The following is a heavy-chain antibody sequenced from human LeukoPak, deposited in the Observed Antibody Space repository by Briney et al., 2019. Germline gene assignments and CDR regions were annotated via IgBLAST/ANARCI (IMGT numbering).Heavy chain of an antibody. CDR1: GFTVSSNY. J-gene: IGHJ4*02. Sequence: GGSLRLSWAASGFTVSSNYMSWVRQAPGKGLEWVSVIYSGGSTYYADSVKGRFTISRDNSKNTLYLQMNSLRAEDTAVYYCARTYYDFWSGYYLDYWGQGTLVTVSS. CDR2: IYSGGST. CDR3: ARTYYDFWSGYYLDY. V-gene: IGHV3-66*01. D-gene: IGHD3-3*01.